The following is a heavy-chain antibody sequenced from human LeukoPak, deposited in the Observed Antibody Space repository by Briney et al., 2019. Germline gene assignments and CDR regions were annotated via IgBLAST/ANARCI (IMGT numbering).Heavy chain of an antibody. Sequence: GESLKISCQGSGYSFTSYWIGWVRQMPGKGLEWMGIIYPGDSDTRYSPSFQGQVTISADKSISTAYLQWSSLKASDTAMYYCARHARIVVPAAMRGDLYYYYYYMDVWGKGTTVTVSS. CDR3: ARHARIVVPAAMRGDLYYYYYYMDV. J-gene: IGHJ6*03. CDR2: IYPGDSDT. V-gene: IGHV5-51*01. CDR1: GYSFTSYW. D-gene: IGHD2-2*01.